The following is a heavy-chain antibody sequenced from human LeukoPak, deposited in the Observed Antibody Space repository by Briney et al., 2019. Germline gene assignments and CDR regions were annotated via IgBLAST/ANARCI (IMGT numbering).Heavy chain of an antibody. Sequence: GGSLRLSCAASGFTFSDYSMNWVRQAPGRGLEWISYIGLGSGFVSYADSVKGRFTISSDTATKSVYLQMDSLRAEDAAVYYCARDHNWAFDNWGQGTLVTVSS. CDR3: ARDHNWAFDN. CDR2: IGLGSGFV. V-gene: IGHV3-21*05. CDR1: GFTFSDYS. D-gene: IGHD1-20*01. J-gene: IGHJ4*02.